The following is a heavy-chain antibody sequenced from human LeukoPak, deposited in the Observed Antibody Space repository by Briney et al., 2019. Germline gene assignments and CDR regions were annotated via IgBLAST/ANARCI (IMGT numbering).Heavy chain of an antibody. J-gene: IGHJ3*02. CDR3: ARDTYGDYVNAFDI. V-gene: IGHV4-61*02. D-gene: IGHD4-17*01. Sequence: SETLSLTCTVSGGSISSGGYYWSWIRQPAGKGLEWIGRIYTSGSTNYNPSLKSRVTMSVDTSKNQFSLKLSSVTAADTAVYYCARDTYGDYVNAFDIWGQGTMVTVSS. CDR2: IYTSGST. CDR1: GGSISSGGYY.